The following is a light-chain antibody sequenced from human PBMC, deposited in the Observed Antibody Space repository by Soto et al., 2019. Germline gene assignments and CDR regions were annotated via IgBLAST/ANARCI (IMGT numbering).Light chain of an antibody. Sequence: EIVLTQSPATLSLSPGERATLSCRASQSVSSYLAWYQQKPGQAPRLLIYDASNRATGIPARFSGSGSGTDFTLTISSLEPADFAVYYCQQRSNWPPKFGQGTKVEIK. J-gene: IGKJ1*01. V-gene: IGKV3-11*01. CDR1: QSVSSY. CDR3: QQRSNWPPK. CDR2: DAS.